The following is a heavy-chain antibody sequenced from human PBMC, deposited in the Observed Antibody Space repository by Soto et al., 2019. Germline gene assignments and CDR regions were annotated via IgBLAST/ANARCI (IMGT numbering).Heavy chain of an antibody. CDR1: GGSISSGGYY. J-gene: IGHJ5*02. Sequence: QVQLQESGPGLVKPSQTLSLTCTVSGGSISSGGYYWSWIRQHPGKGLEWIGYIYYSGSTYYNPSLKSRVTISVDTSKNQFSLKLSSVTAADTAVYYCARGYRYNWNRAGNWFDPWGQGTLVTVSS. CDR2: IYYSGST. CDR3: ARGYRYNWNRAGNWFDP. V-gene: IGHV4-31*03. D-gene: IGHD1-20*01.